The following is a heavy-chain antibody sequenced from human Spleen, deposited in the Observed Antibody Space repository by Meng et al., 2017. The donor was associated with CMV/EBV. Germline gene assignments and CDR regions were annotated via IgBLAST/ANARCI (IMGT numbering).Heavy chain of an antibody. CDR3: ARDFCSGFECFFDF. V-gene: IGHV1-2*02. CDR1: GDTFTNSL. D-gene: IGHD3-3*01. J-gene: IGHJ4*02. CDR2: INPRDGDT. Sequence: SGDTFTNSLIHWVRQAPGQGLEWVGWINPRDGDTKYEKNFRGRVTMTGDTSINTVYMGLSGLRSDDTGVYYCARDFCSGFECFFDFWGQGSLVTVSS.